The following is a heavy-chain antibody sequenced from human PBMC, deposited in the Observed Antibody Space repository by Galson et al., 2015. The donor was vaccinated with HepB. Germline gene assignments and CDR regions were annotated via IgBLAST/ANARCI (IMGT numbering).Heavy chain of an antibody. CDR1: GYTFTSYG. V-gene: IGHV1-18*01. Sequence: SVKVSCKASGYTFTSYGISWVRQAPGQGLEWMGWISAYNGNTNYAQKLQGRVTMTTDTSTSTAYMELRSLRSDDTAVYYCARHYYDSSGYYPGGLGYFDYWGQGTLVTVSS. CDR3: ARHYYDSSGYYPGGLGYFDY. D-gene: IGHD3-22*01. CDR2: ISAYNGNT. J-gene: IGHJ4*02.